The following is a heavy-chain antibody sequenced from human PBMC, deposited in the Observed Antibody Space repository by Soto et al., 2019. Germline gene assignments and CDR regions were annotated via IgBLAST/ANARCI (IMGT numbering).Heavy chain of an antibody. D-gene: IGHD1-26*01. V-gene: IGHV1-46*01. J-gene: IGHJ4*02. Sequence: ASVKVSCKASRYTFTNCYMHWVRQAPGQGLEWMGMLNPSGGSTTYAQKFQGRVTMTRDTYTSTVYMELSSLRSEDTAVYYCARDQRSTSYPQVASYWGQGTLVTVAS. CDR1: RYTFTNCY. CDR3: ARDQRSTSYPQVASY. CDR2: LNPSGGST.